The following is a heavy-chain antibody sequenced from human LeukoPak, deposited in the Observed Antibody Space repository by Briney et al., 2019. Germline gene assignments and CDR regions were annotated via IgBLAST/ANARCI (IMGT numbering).Heavy chain of an antibody. CDR2: IIPIFGTA. CDR1: GGTFISYA. Sequence: GASVTVSFKASGGTFISYAISWVRQARGQGREWMGWIIPIFGTANYAQKFQGRVTITADESTSTAYMELSSLRSEDTAVYYCARGAPSDSSGYRDPSFDYWGQGTLVTVSS. V-gene: IGHV1-69*13. D-gene: IGHD3-22*01. CDR3: ARGAPSDSSGYRDPSFDY. J-gene: IGHJ4*02.